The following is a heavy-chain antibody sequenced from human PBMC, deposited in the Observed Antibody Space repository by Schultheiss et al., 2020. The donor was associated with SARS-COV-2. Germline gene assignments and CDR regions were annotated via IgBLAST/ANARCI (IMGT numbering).Heavy chain of an antibody. CDR2: ISDSGSST. Sequence: GGSLRLSCAASGFTFSRYEMTWVRQAPGKGLDWVLYISDSGSSTHYADSVKGRFTISRDNAKNSLYLQMNSLRVEDTAVYYCARGGAGYKYNFDYWGQGTLVTVSS. D-gene: IGHD5-24*01. CDR3: ARGGAGYKYNFDY. V-gene: IGHV3-48*03. J-gene: IGHJ4*02. CDR1: GFTFSRYE.